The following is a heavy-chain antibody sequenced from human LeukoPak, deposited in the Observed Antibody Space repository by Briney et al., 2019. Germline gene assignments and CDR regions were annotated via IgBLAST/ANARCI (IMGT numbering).Heavy chain of an antibody. CDR1: GFTLSTYA. CDR2: ISDSGDNT. CDR3: AEVYATIDSFDY. D-gene: IGHD3-16*01. J-gene: IGHJ4*02. V-gene: IGHV3-23*01. Sequence: GGSLRLSCAASGFTLSTYAMSWVRHAPGKGLEWVSAISDSGDNTHYADSVKGRYTISRDRSKSTLYGQMNSLRADDTAVYYCAEVYATIDSFDYWSQGTLVTVSS.